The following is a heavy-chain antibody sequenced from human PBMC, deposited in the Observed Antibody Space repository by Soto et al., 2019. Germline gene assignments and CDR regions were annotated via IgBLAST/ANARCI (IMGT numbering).Heavy chain of an antibody. CDR3: ARGRDDFGRHDYYYYGMDV. Sequence: LRLSCAASGFTFSSYSMNWVRQAPGKGLEWVSSISSSSYIYYADSVKGRFTISRDNAKNSLYLQMNSLRAEDTAVYYCARGRDDFGRHDYYYYGMDVCGQGPTVTVYS. D-gene: IGHD1-26*01. J-gene: IGHJ6*02. V-gene: IGHV3-21*01. CDR1: GFTFSSYS. CDR2: ISSSSYI.